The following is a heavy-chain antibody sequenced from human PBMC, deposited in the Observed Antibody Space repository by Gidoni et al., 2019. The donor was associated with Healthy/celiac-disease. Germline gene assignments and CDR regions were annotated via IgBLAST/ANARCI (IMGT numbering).Heavy chain of an antibody. CDR1: GFTFSSYS. Sequence: EVQLVESGGGLVKPGGSLRLSCAASGFTFSSYSRNWVRQAPGTGLEGVSSISSSSSYIYYADSVKGRFTISRDNAKNSLYLQMNSLRAEDTAVYYCAKLVVVAAIDLPGMDVWGQGTTVTVSS. D-gene: IGHD2-15*01. CDR3: AKLVVVAAIDLPGMDV. CDR2: ISSSSSYI. J-gene: IGHJ6*02. V-gene: IGHV3-21*01.